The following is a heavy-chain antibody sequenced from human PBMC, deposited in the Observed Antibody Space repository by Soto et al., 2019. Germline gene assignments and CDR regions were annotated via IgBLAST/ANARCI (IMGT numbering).Heavy chain of an antibody. CDR3: ARTRAGGSGSPNPDY. Sequence: EVQLVESGGGLVKPGGSLRLSCAASGFTFSSYSMNWVRQAPGKGLEWVSSISSSSSYIYYADSVKGRFTISRDNAKNSLYLQMNSLRAEDTAVYYCARTRAGGSGSPNPDYWGQGTLVTVSS. CDR1: GFTFSSYS. CDR2: ISSSSSYI. V-gene: IGHV3-21*01. D-gene: IGHD3-10*01. J-gene: IGHJ4*02.